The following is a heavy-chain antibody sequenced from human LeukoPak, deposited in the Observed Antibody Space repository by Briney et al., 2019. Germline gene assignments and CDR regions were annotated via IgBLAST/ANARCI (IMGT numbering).Heavy chain of an antibody. Sequence: GRSLRLSCAASGFTFDDYAMHWVRQAPGKGLEWVSSIAATSGSTYYADSVKGRFTISRDNSKNTLYLQMNSLRAEDTALYYCAKAAYGDYVNWFDPWGQGTLVTVSS. D-gene: IGHD4-17*01. CDR3: AKAAYGDYVNWFDP. J-gene: IGHJ5*02. V-gene: IGHV3-23*01. CDR2: IAATSGST. CDR1: GFTFDDYA.